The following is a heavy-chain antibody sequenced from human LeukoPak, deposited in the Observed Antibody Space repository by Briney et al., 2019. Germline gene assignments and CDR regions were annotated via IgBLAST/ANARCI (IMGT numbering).Heavy chain of an antibody. CDR3: AREDSYCSSTSCYGGGFDY. CDR1: GFTFSSYG. CDR2: IWYDGSNK. J-gene: IGHJ4*02. D-gene: IGHD2-2*01. V-gene: IGHV3-33*01. Sequence: GRSLRLSCAASGFTFSSYGMHWVRQAPGKGLEWVAVIWYDGSNKYYADSVKGRFTISRDNSKNTLYLQMNSLRAEDTAVYYCAREDSYCSSTSCYGGGFDYWGQGTLVTVSS.